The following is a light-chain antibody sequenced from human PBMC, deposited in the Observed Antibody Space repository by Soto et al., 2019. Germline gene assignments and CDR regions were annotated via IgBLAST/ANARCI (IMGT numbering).Light chain of an antibody. CDR3: QQYTSYSRA. Sequence: LRRTPSPSSLSPFEGDPVTITCQTGPPISVYLNWYQQKPGKVPKLLIYDASNLGSGVPSRFSGSGSGTDFTLTISGLQPDDFTTYYCQQYTSYSRAFGQRSKVDIK. V-gene: IGKV1-5*01. CDR2: DAS. CDR1: PPISVY. J-gene: IGKJ1*01.